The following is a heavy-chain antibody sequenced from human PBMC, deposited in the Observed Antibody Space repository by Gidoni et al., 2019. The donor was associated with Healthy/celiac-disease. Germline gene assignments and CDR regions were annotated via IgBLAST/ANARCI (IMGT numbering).Heavy chain of an antibody. CDR3: AKDRRVYYDSREFDY. Sequence: EVQLVESGGGLVQPGRSMRLSCAASGFTFDDYAMHWVRQAPGKGLEWVSGISWNSGSIGYADSVKGRFTISRDNAKNSLYLQMNSLRAEDTALYYCAKDRRVYYDSREFDYWGQGTLVTVSS. D-gene: IGHD3-22*01. V-gene: IGHV3-9*01. J-gene: IGHJ4*02. CDR2: ISWNSGSI. CDR1: GFTFDDYA.